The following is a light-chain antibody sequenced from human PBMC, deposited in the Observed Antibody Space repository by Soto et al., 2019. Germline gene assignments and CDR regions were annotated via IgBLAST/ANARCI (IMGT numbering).Light chain of an antibody. Sequence: EIVMTQSPVTLSVSPGDRATLSCWASQSVSSAVAWYQQKFGQAPRLLIYSAYTRAAGVPVRFSGSGSATDFTLTITSLQSEDVGVYYCQQYKDWPTTF. CDR3: QQYKDWPTT. CDR1: QSVSSA. V-gene: IGKV3-15*01. J-gene: IGKJ1*01. CDR2: SAY.